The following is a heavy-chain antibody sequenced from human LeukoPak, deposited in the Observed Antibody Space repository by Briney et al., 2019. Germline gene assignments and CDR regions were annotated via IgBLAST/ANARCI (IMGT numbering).Heavy chain of an antibody. D-gene: IGHD4-11*01. CDR2: INPSGGST. CDR3: AIHTVTKDTSADYYYGMDV. CDR1: GYTFTSYY. Sequence: APVKVSCKASGYTFTSYYMHWVRQAPGQGLEWMGIINPSGGSTSYAQKFQGRVTMTRDTSTSTVYMELSSLRSEDTAVYYCAIHTVTKDTSADYYYGMDVWGQGTTVTVSS. J-gene: IGHJ6*02. V-gene: IGHV1-46*01.